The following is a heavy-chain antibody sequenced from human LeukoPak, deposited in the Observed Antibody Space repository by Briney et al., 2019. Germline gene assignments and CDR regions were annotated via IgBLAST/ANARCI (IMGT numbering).Heavy chain of an antibody. CDR3: ARGGHGTSVAVAGTGDY. J-gene: IGHJ4*02. V-gene: IGHV1-46*01. CDR1: GYTFTSYY. Sequence: ASVKVSCKASGYTFTSYYMHWVRQAPGQGLEWMGIIDPSGGSTIYAQKFQGRVTMTRDMSTSTVYMQLSSLRSEDTAVYYCARGGHGTSVAVAGTGDYWGQGTLVTVSS. D-gene: IGHD6-19*01. CDR2: IDPSGGST.